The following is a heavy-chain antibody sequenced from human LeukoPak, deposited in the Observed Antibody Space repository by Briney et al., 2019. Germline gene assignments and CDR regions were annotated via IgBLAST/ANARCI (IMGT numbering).Heavy chain of an antibody. CDR1: GGSISSYY. V-gene: IGHV4-59*01. J-gene: IGHJ3*02. Sequence: KASETLSLTCTVSGGSISSYYWSWIRQPPGKGLEWIGCIYYSGSTNYNPSLKSRVTISVDTSKNQSSLKLSSVTAADTAVYYCARVIRYYYDSSGYDAFDIWGQGTMVTVSS. D-gene: IGHD3-22*01. CDR3: ARVIRYYYDSSGYDAFDI. CDR2: IYYSGST.